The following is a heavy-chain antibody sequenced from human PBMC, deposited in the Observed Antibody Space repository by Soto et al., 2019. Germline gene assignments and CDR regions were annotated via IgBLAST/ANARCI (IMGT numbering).Heavy chain of an antibody. CDR2: VWYDGSSK. CDR3: AREIDSNYDGMDA. D-gene: IGHD4-4*01. J-gene: IGHJ6*04. Sequence: PGGSLRLSCEASGFTFSNFGMNWVRQAPGKGLEWVARVWYDGSSKYYVDSVKGRFTISRDNSKETVYLQMNSLRAEDTGVYYCAREIDSNYDGMDAWGKGTTVT. CDR1: GFTFSNFG. V-gene: IGHV3-33*01.